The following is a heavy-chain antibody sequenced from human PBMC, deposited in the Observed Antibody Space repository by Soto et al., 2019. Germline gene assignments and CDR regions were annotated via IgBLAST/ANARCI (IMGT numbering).Heavy chain of an antibody. V-gene: IGHV3-30*18. D-gene: IGHD4-17*01. CDR2: ISYDGSNK. Sequence: QVQLVESGGVVVQPGRSLRLSCASSGFTFSSYGMHWVRQAPGKGLEWVAVISYDGSNKYYADSVKGRFTISRDNSKNTLYLQMNSLRAEDTAVYYCAKTTTVTTLGYYYYMDVWGKGTTVTVSS. CDR1: GFTFSSYG. CDR3: AKTTTVTTLGYYYYMDV. J-gene: IGHJ6*03.